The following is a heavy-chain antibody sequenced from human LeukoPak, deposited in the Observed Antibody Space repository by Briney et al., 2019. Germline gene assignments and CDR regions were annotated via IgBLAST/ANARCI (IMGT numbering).Heavy chain of an antibody. V-gene: IGHV3-23*01. CDR3: AKPNYYDSSGYYPDLDYFDY. CDR2: ISGSGGST. J-gene: IGHJ4*02. CDR1: GFTFSSYA. D-gene: IGHD3-22*01. Sequence: GGSLRLSCAASGFTFSSYAMSWVRQAPGKGLEWVSAISGSGGSTYYADSVKGRFTISRDNSKNTLYLQMNSLRAEDTAVYYCAKPNYYDSSGYYPDLDYFDYWGQGTQVTVSS.